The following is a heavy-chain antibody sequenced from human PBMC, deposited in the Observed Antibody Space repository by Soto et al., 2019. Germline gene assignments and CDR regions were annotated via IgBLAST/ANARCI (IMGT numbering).Heavy chain of an antibody. V-gene: IGHV3-23*01. J-gene: IGHJ4*02. CDR1: GFTFSSYA. CDR2: ISGSDDST. D-gene: IGHD6-6*01. Sequence: EVQLLESGGGLVQPGESLRLSCAASGFTFSSYAMSWVRQAPGKGLEWVSVISGSDDSTYYADSVKGRFTISRDNSKNTLDLQMNSLIAEDTAVYSCAKMSSASTFDYWGQGTLVTVSS. CDR3: AKMSSASTFDY.